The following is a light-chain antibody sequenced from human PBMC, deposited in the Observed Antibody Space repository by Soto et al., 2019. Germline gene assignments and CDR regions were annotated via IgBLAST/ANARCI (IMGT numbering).Light chain of an antibody. J-gene: IGKJ2*01. Sequence: DIQMTQSPSSLSASVGDRVIITCQASQDIGTYLNWYHHKPGKAPRLLIFDSSNLETGVPSRFSGSGSGTDFTLTISSLQPEDIATYYCQQYDNRPFTFGQGTKLEIK. V-gene: IGKV1-33*01. CDR1: QDIGTY. CDR2: DSS. CDR3: QQYDNRPFT.